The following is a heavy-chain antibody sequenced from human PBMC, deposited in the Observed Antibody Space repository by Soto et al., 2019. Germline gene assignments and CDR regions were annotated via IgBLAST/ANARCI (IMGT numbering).Heavy chain of an antibody. CDR3: AKDVTTIFGVVIRPEYFDY. V-gene: IGHV3-23*01. J-gene: IGHJ4*02. Sequence: GGSLRLSCAASGFTFSSYAMSWVRQAPGKGLEWVSAISGSGGSTYYADSVKGRFTISRDNSKNTLYLQMNSLRAEDTAVYYCAKDVTTIFGVVIRPEYFDYWGQGTLVTVSS. CDR1: GFTFSSYA. D-gene: IGHD3-3*01. CDR2: ISGSGGST.